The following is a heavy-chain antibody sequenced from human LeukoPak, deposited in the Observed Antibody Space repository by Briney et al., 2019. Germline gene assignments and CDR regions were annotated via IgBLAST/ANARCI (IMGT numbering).Heavy chain of an antibody. V-gene: IGHV4-4*07. CDR3: ARVKYYYDSSGYSYNWFDP. D-gene: IGHD3-22*01. Sequence: KPSETLSLTCTVSGGSISSYYWSWIRQPAGKGLEWIGRIYTSGNTNYNPSLKSRVTMSVDTSKNQFSLKLSSVTAADTAVYYCARVKYYYDSSGYSYNWFDPWGQGTLVTVSS. J-gene: IGHJ5*02. CDR1: GGSISSYY. CDR2: IYTSGNT.